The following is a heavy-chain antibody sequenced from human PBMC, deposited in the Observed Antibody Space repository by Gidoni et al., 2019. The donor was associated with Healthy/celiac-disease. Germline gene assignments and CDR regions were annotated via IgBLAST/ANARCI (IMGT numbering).Heavy chain of an antibody. V-gene: IGHV4-34*01. CDR1: GGSFSGYY. J-gene: IGHJ4*02. CDR3: ARLRGYSYGSFRRYFDY. Sequence: QVQLQQWGAGLLKPSETLSLTCAVYGGSFSGYYWSWIRQPPGKGLEWIGEINHSGSTNYNPSLKSRVTISVDTSKNQFSLKLSSVTAADTAVYYCARLRGYSYGSFRRYFDYWGQGTLVTVSS. CDR2: INHSGST. D-gene: IGHD5-18*01.